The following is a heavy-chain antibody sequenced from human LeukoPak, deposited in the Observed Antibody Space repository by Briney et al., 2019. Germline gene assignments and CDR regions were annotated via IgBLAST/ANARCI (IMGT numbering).Heavy chain of an antibody. CDR1: GGTFSSYA. Sequence: ASVKVSCKASGGTFSSYAISWVRQAPGQGLEWMGGIIPIFGTANYAQKLQGRVTMTTDTSTSTAYMELRSLGSDDTAVYYCARDREYYYDSGGYYPDAFDVWGQGTMVTVSS. V-gene: IGHV1-69*05. CDR3: ARDREYYYDSGGYYPDAFDV. J-gene: IGHJ3*01. D-gene: IGHD3-22*01. CDR2: IIPIFGTA.